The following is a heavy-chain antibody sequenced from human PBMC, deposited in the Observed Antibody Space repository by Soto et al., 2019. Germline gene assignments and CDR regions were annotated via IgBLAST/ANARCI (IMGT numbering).Heavy chain of an antibody. V-gene: IGHV6-1*01. J-gene: IGHJ6*02. Sequence: SQTLSLTCAISGDSVSSNSAAWNWIRQSPSRGLEWLGRTYYRSKWYNDYAVSVKSRITINPDTSKNQFSLQLNSVTPEDTAVYYCARDTYSSSWLGDYYYYGMDVWGQGTRVTVSS. CDR3: ARDTYSSSWLGDYYYYGMDV. CDR1: GDSVSSNSAA. CDR2: TYYRSKWYN. D-gene: IGHD6-13*01.